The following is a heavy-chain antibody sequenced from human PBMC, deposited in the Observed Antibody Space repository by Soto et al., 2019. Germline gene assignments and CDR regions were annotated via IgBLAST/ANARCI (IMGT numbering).Heavy chain of an antibody. Sequence: SETLSLTCAVSGGSISSGGYSWSWIRQPPGKGLEWIGYIYHSGSTYYNPSLKSRVTISVDRSKNQFSLKLSSVTAADTAVYYCARDLGYYDSSGYPIEYFQHWGQGTLVTVSS. CDR1: GGSISSGGYS. D-gene: IGHD3-22*01. CDR2: IYHSGST. J-gene: IGHJ1*01. V-gene: IGHV4-30-2*01. CDR3: ARDLGYYDSSGYPIEYFQH.